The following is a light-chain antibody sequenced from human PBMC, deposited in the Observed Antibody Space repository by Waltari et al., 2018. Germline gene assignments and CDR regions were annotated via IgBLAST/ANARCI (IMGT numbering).Light chain of an antibody. CDR1: ALSTQY. Sequence: SYELTQPPSVSVSPGQTARITCTGDALSTQYAYWYQQKSGQAPVLVIYEDSERPSGIPERFSGSNSGTTVTLTISGVQTEDEADYYCQSVDSSRTFDVVFGGGTKLTVL. CDR2: EDS. CDR3: QSVDSSRTFDVV. J-gene: IGLJ2*01. V-gene: IGLV3-25*03.